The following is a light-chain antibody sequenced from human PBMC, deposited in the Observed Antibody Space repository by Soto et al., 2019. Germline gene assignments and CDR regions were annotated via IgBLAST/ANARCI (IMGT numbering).Light chain of an antibody. CDR2: GAS. CDR3: QQYNNWPALT. V-gene: IGKV3-15*01. CDR1: QSVSSN. Sequence: EIVMTQSPATLSVSPGERATLSCRASQSVSSNFAWYQQKPGQAARLLIYGASTRATGIPARFSGSRSGTEFTLTISSLQSEDFAVYYCQQYNNWPALTFGGGTKVEIK. J-gene: IGKJ4*01.